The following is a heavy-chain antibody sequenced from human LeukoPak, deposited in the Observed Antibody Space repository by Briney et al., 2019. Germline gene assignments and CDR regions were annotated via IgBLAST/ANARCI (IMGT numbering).Heavy chain of an antibody. J-gene: IGHJ6*03. V-gene: IGHV3-7*01. D-gene: IGHD3-10*01. CDR2: IKQDESER. CDR3: ARLSAYYYGSYFYCYMDV. Sequence: GGSLRLSCEGSGFSFSSYWMTWVRQSPGKGPEWVANIKQDESERYTVDSVKGRFTISRDNAKNSVYLQMNSLKGEDTALYYCARLSAYYYGSYFYCYMDVWGKGTTVTVSS. CDR1: GFSFSSYW.